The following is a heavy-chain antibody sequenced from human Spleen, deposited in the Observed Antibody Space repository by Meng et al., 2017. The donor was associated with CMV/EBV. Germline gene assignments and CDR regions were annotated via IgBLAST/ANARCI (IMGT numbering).Heavy chain of an antibody. D-gene: IGHD2-15*01. V-gene: IGHV4-59*01. CDR3: ARLSQNCSGGNCYISLANWFDP. Sequence: SETLSLTCTVSGGSITRYYWSWIRQPPGKGLEWIGYIHYSGSTNYNPSLKSRVTISVDTSKNQFSLRLSSVTAADTAVYYCARLSQNCSGGNCYISLANWFDPWGQGTLVTVSS. CDR1: GGSITRYY. CDR2: IHYSGST. J-gene: IGHJ5*02.